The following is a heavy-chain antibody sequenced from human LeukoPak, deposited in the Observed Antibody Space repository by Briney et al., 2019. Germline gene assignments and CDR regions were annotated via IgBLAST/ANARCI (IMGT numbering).Heavy chain of an antibody. J-gene: IGHJ4*02. CDR3: ARSVGYGVRGVILSFDN. V-gene: IGHV3-30*03. CDR1: GFTFSSYA. Sequence: GGSLRLSCAASGFTFSSYAMSWVRQAPGKGLEWVAVMSYEETYKNYAEAVKGRFSISRDNAKKSVYLQMNNLRGEDTAVYYCARSVGYGVRGVILSFDNWGQGILVTVSA. CDR2: MSYEETYK. D-gene: IGHD3-10*01.